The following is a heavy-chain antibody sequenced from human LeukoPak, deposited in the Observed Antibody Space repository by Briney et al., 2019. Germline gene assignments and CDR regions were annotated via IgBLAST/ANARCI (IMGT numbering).Heavy chain of an antibody. V-gene: IGHV3-30*02. Sequence: PGGSLRLSCAASGFTFSSYGMHCVRQAPGKGREGVAFIRYDGSNKYYAHSVKGSVTISRDNSKNTLYLQMNSMRAEDTAVYYCANSRYCSSTSCYTGEYFQHWGQGTLVTVSS. CDR3: ANSRYCSSTSCYTGEYFQH. D-gene: IGHD2-2*02. CDR1: GFTFSSYG. CDR2: IRYDGSNK. J-gene: IGHJ1*01.